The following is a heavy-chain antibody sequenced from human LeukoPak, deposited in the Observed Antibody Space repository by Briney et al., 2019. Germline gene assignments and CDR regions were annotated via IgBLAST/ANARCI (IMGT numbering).Heavy chain of an antibody. Sequence: PSETLSLTCTVSGGSISSGGYYWSWIHQHPGKGLEWIGYIYYSGSTYYNPSLRSRVTISVDTSKNQFSLKLSSVTAADTAVYYCATYSSSSFTFDYWGQGTLVTVSS. CDR3: ATYSSSSFTFDY. D-gene: IGHD6-6*01. J-gene: IGHJ4*02. V-gene: IGHV4-31*03. CDR2: IYYSGST. CDR1: GGSISSGGYY.